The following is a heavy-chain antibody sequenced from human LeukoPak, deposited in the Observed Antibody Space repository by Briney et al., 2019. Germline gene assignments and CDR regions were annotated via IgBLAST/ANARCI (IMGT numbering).Heavy chain of an antibody. Sequence: GGSLRLSCAASGFNVTTNYMSWVRQAPGKGLEWVANIKQDGSEKYYVDSVKGRFTISRDNAKNSLYLQMNSLRDEDTAVYYCARGAGGTYWLIGDWGQGTLVTVSS. CDR2: IKQDGSEK. CDR3: ARGAGGTYWLIGD. CDR1: GFNVTTNY. J-gene: IGHJ4*02. D-gene: IGHD3-16*01. V-gene: IGHV3-7*02.